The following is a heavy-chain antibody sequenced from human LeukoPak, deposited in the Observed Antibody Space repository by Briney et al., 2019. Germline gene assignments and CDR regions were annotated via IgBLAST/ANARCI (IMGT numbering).Heavy chain of an antibody. V-gene: IGHV4-4*02. D-gene: IGHD3-16*02. Sequence: SSETLSLTCAVSGGSISSSNWWSWVRQPPGKGLEWIGEIYHSGSTNYNPSLKSRVTISVDKSKNQFSLKLSSVTAADTAVYYCARNTYYDYVWGSYRYNWFDPWGQGTLVTVSS. J-gene: IGHJ5*02. CDR3: ARNTYYDYVWGSYRYNWFDP. CDR2: IYHSGST. CDR1: GGSISSSNW.